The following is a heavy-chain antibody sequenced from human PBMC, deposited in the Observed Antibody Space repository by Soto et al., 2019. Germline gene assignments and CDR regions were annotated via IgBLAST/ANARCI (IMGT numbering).Heavy chain of an antibody. V-gene: IGHV1-46*01. D-gene: IGHD6-6*01. CDR2: INPSGGST. J-gene: IGHJ6*02. Sequence: ASVKVSCKASGYTFTSYYMHWVRQAPGQGLEWMGIINPSGGSTSYAQKFQGRVTMTRDTSTSTVYMELSSLRSEDTAVYYCARPSSSSSNGGYGMDVWGQGTTVTVSS. CDR1: GYTFTSYY. CDR3: ARPSSSSSNGGYGMDV.